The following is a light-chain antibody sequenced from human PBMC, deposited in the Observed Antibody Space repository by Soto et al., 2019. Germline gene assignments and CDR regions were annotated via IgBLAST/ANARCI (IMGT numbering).Light chain of an antibody. J-gene: IGKJ4*01. CDR3: QQLSRYPLT. Sequence: EIVLTQSPATLSLSPGGRATLCCMASQSVSSYLAWYQQKPGQAPRLLIYDASNRATGIPSRFSGSGSETEFSLTIRALQPEDFATYYCQQLSRYPLTFGGGTKVDI. CDR1: QSVSSY. CDR2: DAS. V-gene: IGKV3-11*01.